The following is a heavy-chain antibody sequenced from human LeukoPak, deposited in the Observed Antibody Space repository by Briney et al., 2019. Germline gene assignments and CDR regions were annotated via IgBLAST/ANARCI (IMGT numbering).Heavy chain of an antibody. CDR3: AKDIRASIAVAGPFDY. CDR2: ISWNSGSI. Sequence: GRSLRLSXAASGFTFDDYAMHWVRQAPGKGMEWVSDISWNSGSIGYADSVKGRFTIPRDNAKNSLYLQMNSLRAEDMALYYCAKDIRASIAVAGPFDYWGQGTLVTVSS. J-gene: IGHJ4*02. CDR1: GFTFDDYA. V-gene: IGHV3-9*03. D-gene: IGHD6-19*01.